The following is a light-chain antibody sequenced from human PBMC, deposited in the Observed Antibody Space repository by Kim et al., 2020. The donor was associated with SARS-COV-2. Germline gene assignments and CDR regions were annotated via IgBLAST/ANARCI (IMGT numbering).Light chain of an antibody. CDR3: LKYNSAPWT. CDR2: AAS. J-gene: IGKJ1*01. Sequence: DRVTITCRASQDIGNFLAWYQQKPGKVPRVLIYAASALHSGVPSRFSGSGSGTDFTLTISSLQPEDVGSYYCLKYNSAPWTFGHGTKVDIK. CDR1: QDIGNF. V-gene: IGKV1-27*01.